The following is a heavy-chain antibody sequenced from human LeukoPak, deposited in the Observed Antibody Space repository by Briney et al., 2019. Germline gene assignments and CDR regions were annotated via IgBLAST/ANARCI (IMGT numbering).Heavy chain of an antibody. CDR2: ISGSGGST. CDR3: AKRRTTSGGNLDY. CDR1: GFTFSSYA. D-gene: IGHD1-1*01. V-gene: IGHV3-23*01. J-gene: IGHJ4*02. Sequence: GGSLRLSCAASGFTFSSYAMSWLRQAPGKGLAWVSDISGSGGSTYYADSVKGRFTISRDNSKNTLYLQMNSLRAEDTAVYYCAKRRTTSGGNLDYWGQGTLVTVSS.